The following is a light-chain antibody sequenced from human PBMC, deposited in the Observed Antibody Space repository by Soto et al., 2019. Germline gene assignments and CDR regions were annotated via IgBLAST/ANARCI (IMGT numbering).Light chain of an antibody. CDR1: QSVSSN. V-gene: IGKV3-15*01. CDR3: QQYNNGPPLT. CDR2: GAS. J-gene: IGKJ4*01. Sequence: EIVMTQSQATLSVSPGERATLSCRASQSVSSNLAWYQQKPGQAPRLLIYGASTRATGIPARFSGSGSGTEFTLTISSLQSEDFAVYYCQQYNNGPPLTFGGGTKVEIK.